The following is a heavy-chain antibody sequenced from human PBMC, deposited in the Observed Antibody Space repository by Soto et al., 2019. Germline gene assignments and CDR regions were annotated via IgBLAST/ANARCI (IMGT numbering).Heavy chain of an antibody. Sequence: PSVTLSLTCTVSGGSISSRSYYWGWIRQPPGKGLEWIGSLYYSGTTYYNPSLKSRVTISVDTSKTQFSLKLTSVTAADTAVYYCARSYYSSTYYYSFDLWGQGTLVTVSS. D-gene: IGHD6-13*01. J-gene: IGHJ5*02. V-gene: IGHV4-39*01. CDR2: LYYSGTT. CDR1: GGSISSRSYY. CDR3: ARSYYSSTYYYSFDL.